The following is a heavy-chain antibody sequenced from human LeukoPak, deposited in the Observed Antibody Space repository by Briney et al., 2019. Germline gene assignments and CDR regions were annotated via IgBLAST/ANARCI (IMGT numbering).Heavy chain of an antibody. D-gene: IGHD3-9*01. CDR1: GYTFTSYG. V-gene: IGHV1-2*02. Sequence: AASVKVSCKASGYTFTSYGINWVRQAPGQGLEWMGWMNPKSGGTNYAQKFEARVTMNRDTSVSTAYMELSRLRFDDTAVYYCARSPDILTGEKFDYWGQGTLVTVSS. CDR3: ARSPDILTGEKFDY. J-gene: IGHJ4*02. CDR2: MNPKSGGT.